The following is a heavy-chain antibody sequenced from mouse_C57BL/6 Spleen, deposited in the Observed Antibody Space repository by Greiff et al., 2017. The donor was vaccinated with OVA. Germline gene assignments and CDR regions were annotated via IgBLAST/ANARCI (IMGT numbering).Heavy chain of an antibody. V-gene: IGHV1-64*01. CDR2: IHPNSGST. Sequence: VQLQQPGAELVKPGASVKLSCKASGYTFTSYWMHWVKQRPGQGLEWIGMIHPNSGSTNYTEKFKSKATLTGDNSSSTDYMQLSSLTSEDSEVYYRARSITTGVATRDAMDYWGQGTSVTVSS. CDR3: ARSITTGVATRDAMDY. CDR1: GYTFTSYW. J-gene: IGHJ4*01. D-gene: IGHD1-1*01.